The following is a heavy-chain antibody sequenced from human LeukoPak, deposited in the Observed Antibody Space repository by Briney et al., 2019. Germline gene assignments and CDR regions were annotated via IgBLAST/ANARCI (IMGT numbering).Heavy chain of an antibody. CDR3: ARGFRSYGLHFRL. J-gene: IGHJ4*02. D-gene: IGHD5-18*01. CDR1: GGFIISYY. CDR2: IYYSGST. Sequence: SETLSLTCTVAGGFIISYYSSDIRQPPGKGLEWIGYIYYSGSTNYNPSLKSRVTISVDTSKNQFSLKVSSVTAADTAVYYCARGFRSYGLHFRLGGQGILVTVSS. V-gene: IGHV4-59*01.